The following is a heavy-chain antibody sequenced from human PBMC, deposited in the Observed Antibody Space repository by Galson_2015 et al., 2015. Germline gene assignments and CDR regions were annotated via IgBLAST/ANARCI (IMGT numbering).Heavy chain of an antibody. CDR2: ISYDGTNT. J-gene: IGHJ4*02. Sequence: SLRLSCAASGFTFGSYAMHWVRQAPGKGLEWVAVISYDGTNTYYGDFVKGRFTISRDNSKNTLFLQMNSVTAEDTAVYYCARGGGMATISYYFDNRGQGTLVTVSS. CDR3: ARGGGMATISYYFDN. CDR1: GFTFGSYA. D-gene: IGHD5-24*01. V-gene: IGHV3-30-3*01.